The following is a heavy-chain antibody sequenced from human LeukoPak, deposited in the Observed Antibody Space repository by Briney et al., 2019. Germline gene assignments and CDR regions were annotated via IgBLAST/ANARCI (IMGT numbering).Heavy chain of an antibody. CDR3: ARAGAAVTMFFDF. D-gene: IGHD4-17*01. J-gene: IGHJ4*02. CDR1: GYTFSDFG. CDR2: IGAYNDNT. Sequence: GASVKVSCKASGYTFSDFGITWVRQAPGQGVEWMGWIGAYNDNTNYPQKFQGRVTLTTDTSTSIAYMELRSLTSDDTALYYCARAGAAVTMFFDFWGQGTLVTVSS. V-gene: IGHV1-18*01.